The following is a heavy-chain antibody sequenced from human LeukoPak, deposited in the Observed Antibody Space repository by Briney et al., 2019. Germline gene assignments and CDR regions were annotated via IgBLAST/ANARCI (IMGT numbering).Heavy chain of an antibody. Sequence: GASVKVSCKASGYSFTSYGISWVRQAPGQGLEWMGWISGYNGNTSYAQKFQGRVTMTRDTSTSTVYMELSSLRSEDTAVYYCARDKGIIAAAGGTWFDPWGQGTLVTVSS. D-gene: IGHD6-13*01. CDR2: ISGYNGNT. V-gene: IGHV1-18*01. CDR1: GYSFTSYG. J-gene: IGHJ5*02. CDR3: ARDKGIIAAAGGTWFDP.